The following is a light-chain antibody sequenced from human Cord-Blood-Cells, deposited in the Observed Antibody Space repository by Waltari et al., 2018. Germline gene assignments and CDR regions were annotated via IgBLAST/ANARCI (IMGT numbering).Light chain of an antibody. CDR1: SSDVGGYNS. CDR2: DVS. J-gene: IGLJ1*01. CDR3: CSYAGSYV. V-gene: IGLV2-11*01. Sequence: QSALTQPRSVSGSPGQSVTISCTGTSSDVGGYNSVSWYRQHPGKAPKRMIYDVSKRPSGVPDRFSGSKSGNTASLTISGRQAEDEADYYCCSYAGSYVFGTGTKVTVL.